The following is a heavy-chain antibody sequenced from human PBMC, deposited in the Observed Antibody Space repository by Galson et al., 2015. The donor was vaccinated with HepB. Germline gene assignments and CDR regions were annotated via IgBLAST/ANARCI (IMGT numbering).Heavy chain of an antibody. CDR1: GFNFNSFS. CDR3: ARDRRRALRYFDWSAGAFDL. D-gene: IGHD3-9*01. CDR2: ISSSGSVL. Sequence: SLRLSCAASGFNFNSFSMNWVRQAPGKGLEWVSYISSSGSVLFYADSVKGRFTISTDKAKKSLFLQMSSLRAEDTAVYYCARDRRRALRYFDWSAGAFDLRGQGTLVTVSS. J-gene: IGHJ4*02. V-gene: IGHV3-48*01.